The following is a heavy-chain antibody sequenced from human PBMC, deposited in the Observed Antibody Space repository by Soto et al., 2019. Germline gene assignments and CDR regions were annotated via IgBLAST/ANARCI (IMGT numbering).Heavy chain of an antibody. CDR3: ARGDVSSSNYCDY. V-gene: IGHV3-33*01. CDR1: GFTFSSYG. Sequence: QVQLVESGGGVVQPGRSLRLSCAASGFTFSSYGMHWVRQAPGKGLEWVAVIWYDGSNKYYADSVKGRFTISRDNSKNTLYLQMNSLRAEDTAVYYCARGDVSSSNYCDYWGQGTLVTVSS. D-gene: IGHD3-10*02. J-gene: IGHJ4*02. CDR2: IWYDGSNK.